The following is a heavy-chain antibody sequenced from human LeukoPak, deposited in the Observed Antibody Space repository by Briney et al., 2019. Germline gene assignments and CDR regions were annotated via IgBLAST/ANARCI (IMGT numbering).Heavy chain of an antibody. J-gene: IGHJ5*02. V-gene: IGHV1-69*13. Sequence: GASVKVSCTASGGTFSSYAISWVRQAPGQGLEWMGGIIPIFGTANYAQKFQGRVTITADESTSTAYMELSSLRSEDTAVYYCARSGRIIVVVTEGWFDPWGQGTLVTVSS. CDR1: GGTFSSYA. CDR2: IIPIFGTA. D-gene: IGHD2-21*02. CDR3: ARSGRIIVVVTEGWFDP.